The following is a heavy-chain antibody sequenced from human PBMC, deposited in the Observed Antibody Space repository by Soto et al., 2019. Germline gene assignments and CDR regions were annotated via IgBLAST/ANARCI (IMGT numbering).Heavy chain of an antibody. Sequence: PSETLSLTCTVSGGSISSGDYYWSWIRQPPGKGLEWIGYIYYSGSTYYNPSLKSRVTISVDTSKNQFSLKLSSVTAADTAVYYCAKTGYSSSWYWFDPWGQGTLVTAPQ. CDR3: AKTGYSSSWYWFDP. CDR2: IYYSGST. CDR1: GGSISSGDYY. D-gene: IGHD6-13*01. J-gene: IGHJ5*02. V-gene: IGHV4-30-4*01.